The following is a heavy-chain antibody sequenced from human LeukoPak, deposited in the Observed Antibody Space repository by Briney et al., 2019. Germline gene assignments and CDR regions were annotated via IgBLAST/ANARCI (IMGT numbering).Heavy chain of an antibody. D-gene: IGHD6-13*01. J-gene: IGHJ4*02. V-gene: IGHV3-30*04. CDR2: ISYDGSNK. CDR3: GRDLLCGSSWYGGGDY. CDR1: GFTFSSYA. Sequence: GGSLRLSCAASGFTFSSYAMHWVRQAPGKGLEWVAVISYDGSNKYYADSVKGRFTISRDNSKNTLYLQMNSLRAEDTAVYYCGRDLLCGSSWYGGGDYWGQGTLVTVSS.